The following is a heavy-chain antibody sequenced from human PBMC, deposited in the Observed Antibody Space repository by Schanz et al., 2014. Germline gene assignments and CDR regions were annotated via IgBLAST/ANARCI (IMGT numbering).Heavy chain of an antibody. CDR2: ISPSGDT. CDR3: AGAAVGFIVDAYDL. Sequence: EVQLVESGGGLVQPGGSLRLSCAVSGFRFKTYEMNWVRQVRGKGLEWVSSISPSGDTHYLASEKGRFTISRENAKSSLYLQMDHLRVEDTAAYYCAGAAVGFIVDAYDLWGRGTMVIVSS. J-gene: IGHJ3*01. D-gene: IGHD6-19*01. CDR1: GFRFKTYE. V-gene: IGHV3-13*01.